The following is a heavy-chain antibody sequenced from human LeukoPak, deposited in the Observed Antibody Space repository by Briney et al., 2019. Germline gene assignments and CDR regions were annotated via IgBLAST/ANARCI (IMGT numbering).Heavy chain of an antibody. V-gene: IGHV3-7*01. CDR2: TKQDGSEK. Sequence: GGSLRLSCAASGFTFTTYWMSWVRQAPGKGLEWVVNTKQDGSEKYYVDSVKGRFAISRDNAKNSLFLQMNALSVEDTAVYYCAKDSLLTVVSPVAASWGQGIQVTVSS. CDR3: AKDSLLTVVSPVAAS. D-gene: IGHD4-23*01. J-gene: IGHJ5*02. CDR1: GFTFTTYW.